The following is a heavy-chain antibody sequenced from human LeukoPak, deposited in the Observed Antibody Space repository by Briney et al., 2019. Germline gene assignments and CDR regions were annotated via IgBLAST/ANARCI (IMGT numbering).Heavy chain of an antibody. CDR2: INPNSGGT. V-gene: IGHV1-2*02. CDR3: ARDPCGEDWFDP. J-gene: IGHJ5*02. CDR1: GYTFTGYY. D-gene: IGHD2-21*01. Sequence: ASVKVSCKASGYTFTGYYMHWVRQAPGQGLEWMGWINPNSGGTNYAQKFQGRVTMTRDTSISTAYMELSRLRSEDTAVYYCARDPCGEDWFDPWGQGTLVTVSS.